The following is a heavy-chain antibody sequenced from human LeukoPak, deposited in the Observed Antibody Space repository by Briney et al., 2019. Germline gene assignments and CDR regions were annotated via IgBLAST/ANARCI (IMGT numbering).Heavy chain of an antibody. CDR2: IYHSGST. CDR3: ARNFHDYYGSGSYYQ. V-gene: IGHV4-4*02. D-gene: IGHD3-10*01. CDR1: GGSISSSNW. Sequence: SETLSLTCTVSGGSISSSNWWSWVRQPPGKGLEWIGEIYHSGSTNYNPSLKSRVTISVDKSKNQFSLKLSSVTAADTAVYYCARNFHDYYGSGSYYQWGQGTLVTVSS. J-gene: IGHJ4*02.